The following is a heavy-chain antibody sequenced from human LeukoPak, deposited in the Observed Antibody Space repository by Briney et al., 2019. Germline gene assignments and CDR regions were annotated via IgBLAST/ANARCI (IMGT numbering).Heavy chain of an antibody. CDR1: GFTFSDYY. CDR3: TREDNWYFDL. J-gene: IGHJ2*01. CDR2: ISTGSTCT. V-gene: IGHV3-11*05. Sequence: GGSLRLSCAASGFTFSDYYMTWLRQAPGKGLEWLSYISTGSTCTNYANSVKGRFTISRDNAKNSLYLQLNSLRAEDTAVYYCTREDNWYFDLWGRGTLVTVSS.